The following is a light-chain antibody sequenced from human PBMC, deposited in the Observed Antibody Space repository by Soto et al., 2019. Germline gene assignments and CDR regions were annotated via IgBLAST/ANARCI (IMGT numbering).Light chain of an antibody. Sequence: QSVLTQPPSVSGAPGQRVTISGTGSSSNIGAGYDVHWYQQLPGTAPKLLIYGNSNRPSGVPDRFSGSKSGTSASLAITGLQAEDEADYYCSSFAGSNNFPYVFGTGTKVTVL. J-gene: IGLJ1*01. CDR3: SSFAGSNNFPYV. V-gene: IGLV1-40*01. CDR1: SSNIGAGYD. CDR2: GNS.